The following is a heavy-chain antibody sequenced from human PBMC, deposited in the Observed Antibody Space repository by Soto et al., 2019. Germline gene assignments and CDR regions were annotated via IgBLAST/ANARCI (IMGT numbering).Heavy chain of an antibody. CDR3: ARGLWNDVFQY. Sequence: SETLSLTCAVSGGSISSGGYSWTLIRQPPGKGLEWIGYVHHTGSTTYNPSLKTRVNISVDRPNNQFFLTLTSATAADSAIYYCARGLWNDVFQYWGRGILVTVSS. CDR2: VHHTGST. V-gene: IGHV4-30-2*01. D-gene: IGHD1-1*01. J-gene: IGHJ1*01. CDR1: GGSISSGGYS.